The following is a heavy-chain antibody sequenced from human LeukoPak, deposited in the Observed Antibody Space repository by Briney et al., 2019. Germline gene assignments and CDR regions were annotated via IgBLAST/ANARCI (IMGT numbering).Heavy chain of an antibody. CDR2: INYSGTT. CDR3: ARLRDGRWLLEY. J-gene: IGHJ4*02. V-gene: IGHV4-39*01. CDR1: GGSISSSSYY. Sequence: SETLPLTCTVSGGSISSSSYYWGWIRQPPGKGLEWIASINYSGTTYYNPSLKSRVTISEDRSKNQFSLKLSSVTAADTAVYYCARLRDGRWLLEYWGQGTLVTVSS. D-gene: IGHD5-24*01.